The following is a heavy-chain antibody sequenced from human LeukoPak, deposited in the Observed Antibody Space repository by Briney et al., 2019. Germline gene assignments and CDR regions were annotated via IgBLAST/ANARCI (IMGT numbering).Heavy chain of an antibody. CDR2: VSPSSGHT. J-gene: IGHJ4*02. V-gene: IGHV1-18*01. Sequence: GASVKVSCKAFGYTFTNYGITWLRQAPGQGLEWMGWVSPSSGHTNYTQNLQDRVTMTTDTPTNTAYMELRSLRSDDTAVYYCARDYGDYPHFDYWGQGTLVTVSS. D-gene: IGHD4-17*01. CDR3: ARDYGDYPHFDY. CDR1: GYTFTNYG.